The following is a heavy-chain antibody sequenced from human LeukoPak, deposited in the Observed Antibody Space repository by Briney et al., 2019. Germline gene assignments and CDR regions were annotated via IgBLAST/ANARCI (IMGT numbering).Heavy chain of an antibody. Sequence: PGGSLRLSCGASGYIFSTYVMNWVRQAPGKGLEWVSSISSSSSYIYYADSVKGRFTISRDNAKDSLYLQMNSLRAEDTAVYYCARGAYYYEDWGQGTLVTVSS. D-gene: IGHD3-22*01. V-gene: IGHV3-21*01. CDR1: GYIFSTYV. CDR2: ISSSSSYI. CDR3: ARGAYYYED. J-gene: IGHJ4*02.